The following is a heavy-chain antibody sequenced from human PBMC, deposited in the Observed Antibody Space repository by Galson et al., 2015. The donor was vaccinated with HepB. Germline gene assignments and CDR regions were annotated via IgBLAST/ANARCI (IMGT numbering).Heavy chain of an antibody. Sequence: CAISGDSVSSNNAAWNWIRQSPSRGLEWLGRTYYRSKWYNDYAVSVKSRITINPDTSKNQFSLQLNSVTPEDTAVYYCARGNGGYNPGYATKFDYWGQGTLVTVSS. V-gene: IGHV6-1*01. CDR2: TYYRSKWYN. CDR3: ARGNGGYNPGYATKFDY. J-gene: IGHJ4*02. D-gene: IGHD5-24*01. CDR1: GDSVSSNNAA.